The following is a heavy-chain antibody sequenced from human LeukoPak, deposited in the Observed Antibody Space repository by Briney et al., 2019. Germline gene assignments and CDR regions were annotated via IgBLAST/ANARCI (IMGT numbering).Heavy chain of an antibody. V-gene: IGHV4-39*01. D-gene: IGHD2-15*01. CDR2: IYYSGST. J-gene: IGHJ4*02. CDR3: ARRGGGSWYYFDY. CDR1: GGSISSSNSY. Sequence: PSETLSLTCTVSGGSISSSNSYWVWIRQPPGMGLEWIGNIYYSGSTNYNASLKSRVTISVDTSKNQFSLKVSSVTAADTALYYCARRGGGSWYYFDYWGQGTLVTVSS.